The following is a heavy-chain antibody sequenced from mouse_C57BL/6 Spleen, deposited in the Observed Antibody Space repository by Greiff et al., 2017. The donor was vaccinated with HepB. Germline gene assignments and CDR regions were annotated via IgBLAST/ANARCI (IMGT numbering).Heavy chain of an antibody. V-gene: IGHV1-50*01. CDR2: IDPSDSYT. J-gene: IGHJ2*01. CDR3: ARLDYYGSSYGYYFDY. CDR1: GYTFTSYW. Sequence: QVQLQQPGAELVKPGASVKLSCKASGYTFTSYWMQWVKQRPGQGLEWIGEIDPSDSYTNYNQKFKGKATLTVDTSSSTAYMQLSSLTSEDSAVYYGARLDYYGSSYGYYFDYWGQGTTLTVSS. D-gene: IGHD1-1*01.